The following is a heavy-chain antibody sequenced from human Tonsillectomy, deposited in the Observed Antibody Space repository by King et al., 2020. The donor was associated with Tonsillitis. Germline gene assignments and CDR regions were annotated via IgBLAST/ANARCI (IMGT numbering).Heavy chain of an antibody. D-gene: IGHD2-15*01. CDR3: ARVGAQGYCSGGSFYLDY. CDR1: GGSISSSSYY. V-gene: IGHV4-39*07. CDR2: IHYSGST. J-gene: IGHJ4*02. Sequence: LQLQESGPGLVKPSETLSLTCTVSGGSISSSSYYWGWIRQPPGKGLEGIGSIHYSGSTYYNPSLKSRVTISVDTSKNQFSLKLSSVTAADTAVYYCARVGAQGYCSGGSFYLDYWGQGTLVTLSS.